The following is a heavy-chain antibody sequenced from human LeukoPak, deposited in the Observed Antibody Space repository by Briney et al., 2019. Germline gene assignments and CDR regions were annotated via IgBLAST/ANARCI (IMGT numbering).Heavy chain of an antibody. Sequence: GGSLRLSCLASGFTFSSYWMHWVRQDPRKGLVWVSRISGDGRNINYADSVRGRFTISRDNAKNTLYLQMNTLRVEDTAVYYCARGYDSSGYYLNYWGQGTLVTVSS. J-gene: IGHJ4*02. CDR2: ISGDGRNI. V-gene: IGHV3-74*01. CDR1: GFTFSSYW. D-gene: IGHD3-22*01. CDR3: ARGYDSSGYYLNY.